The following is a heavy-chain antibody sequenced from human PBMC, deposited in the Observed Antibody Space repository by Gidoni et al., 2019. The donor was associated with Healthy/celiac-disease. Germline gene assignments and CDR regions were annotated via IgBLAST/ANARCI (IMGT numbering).Heavy chain of an antibody. CDR2: ISWDGGST. CDR3: AKDRRIGPHSSGWYYFDY. J-gene: IGHJ4*02. Sequence: EVQLVESGGVVVQPGGSLRLSCAASGFTFDDSTMHWVRQAPGKGLEWVSLISWDGGSTYYADSVKGRFTISRDNSKNSLYLQMNSLRTEDTALYYCAKDRRIGPHSSGWYYFDYWGQGTLVTVSS. V-gene: IGHV3-43*01. CDR1: GFTFDDST. D-gene: IGHD6-19*01.